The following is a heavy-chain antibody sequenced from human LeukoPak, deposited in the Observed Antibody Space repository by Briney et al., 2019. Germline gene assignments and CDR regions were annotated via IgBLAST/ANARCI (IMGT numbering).Heavy chain of an antibody. J-gene: IGHJ6*03. V-gene: IGHV4-59*02. CDR2: IYYSGST. Sequence: PSETLSLTCTVSGGSVSSYYWSWIRQPPGKGLEWIGYIYYSGSTNYNPSLKSRVTVSVDTSKNQFSLKLSSVTAADTAVYCCARDFADTDTRTADVYYTDVWGKGTTVTVSS. CDR1: GGSVSSYY. D-gene: IGHD5-18*01. CDR3: ARDFADTDTRTADVYYTDV.